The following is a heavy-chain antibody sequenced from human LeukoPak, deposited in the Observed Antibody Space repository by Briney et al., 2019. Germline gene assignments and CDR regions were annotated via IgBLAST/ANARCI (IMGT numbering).Heavy chain of an antibody. CDR1: GFTFSSFT. V-gene: IGHV3-23*01. CDR2: ISGSGGST. CDR3: AKGSRGWYSWYFDV. Sequence: GGSLRLSCAASGFTFSSFTMSWVRQAPGKGLEWVSAISGSGGSTYYADSVKGRFTISRDNSKNTLYLQMNSLRAEDTAVYYCAKGSRGWYSWYFDVWGRGTLVTVSS. D-gene: IGHD6-19*01. J-gene: IGHJ2*01.